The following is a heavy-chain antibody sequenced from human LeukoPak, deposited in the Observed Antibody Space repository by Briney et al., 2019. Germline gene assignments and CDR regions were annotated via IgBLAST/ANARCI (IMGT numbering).Heavy chain of an antibody. V-gene: IGHV4-39*07. CDR1: GGSFTDYY. CDR2: IYYRGNT. Sequence: PSETLSLTCTVSGGSFTDYYWGWIRQPPGKGLAGIGSIYYRGNTFYNPSLRNRVSISLDTSKGRFSLNLNSVTAADTVVYFWTRDREHGTQDSWGQGTLVTVS. CDR3: TRDREHGTQDS. J-gene: IGHJ4*02. D-gene: IGHD1-26*01.